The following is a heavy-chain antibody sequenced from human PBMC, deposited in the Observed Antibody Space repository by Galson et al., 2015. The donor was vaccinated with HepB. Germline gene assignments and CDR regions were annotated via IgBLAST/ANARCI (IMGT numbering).Heavy chain of an antibody. CDR2: MNPNSGNT. Sequence: SVKVSCKASGYTFTSYDINWVRQATGQGLEWMGWMNPNSGNTGYAQKFQGRVTMTRNTSISTAYMELSSLRSEDTAVYYCARGRLLGAVANPWGQGTLVTVSS. J-gene: IGHJ5*02. CDR3: ARGRLLGAVANP. D-gene: IGHD6-19*01. CDR1: GYTFTSYD. V-gene: IGHV1-8*01.